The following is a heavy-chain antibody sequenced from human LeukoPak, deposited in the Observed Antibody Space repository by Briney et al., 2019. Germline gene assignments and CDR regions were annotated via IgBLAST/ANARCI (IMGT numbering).Heavy chain of an antibody. CDR3: ARDRVGVTSNFDY. V-gene: IGHV3-66*01. Sequence: PGGSLRLSCAASGFTVSSNYMSWVRQAPGKGLEWVSVIYSGGSTYYADSVKGRFTISRDNSKNTLYLQMNSLRAEDTAVYYCARDRVGVTSNFDYWGQVTLVTVSS. CDR2: IYSGGST. CDR1: GFTVSSNY. D-gene: IGHD1-26*01. J-gene: IGHJ4*02.